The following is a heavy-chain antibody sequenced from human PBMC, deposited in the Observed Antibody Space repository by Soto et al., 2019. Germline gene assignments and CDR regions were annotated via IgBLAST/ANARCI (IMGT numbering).Heavy chain of an antibody. CDR3: ARHSGSYFRDY. CDR2: IYHSGST. Sequence: PSETLSLTCAVSGDSISSSNWWSWVRQPPGKGLEWIGEIYHSGSTNYNPSLKSRVTISVDKSKNQFSLNLNSVTAADTAVYYCARHSGSYFRDYWGQGTLGTVSS. CDR1: GDSISSSNW. V-gene: IGHV4-4*02. J-gene: IGHJ4*02. D-gene: IGHD1-26*01.